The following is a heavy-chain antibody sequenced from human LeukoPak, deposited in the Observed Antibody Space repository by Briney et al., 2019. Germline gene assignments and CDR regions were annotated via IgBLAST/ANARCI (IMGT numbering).Heavy chain of an antibody. CDR2: INHSGST. V-gene: IGHV4-34*01. CDR1: GGSFSGYY. Sequence: PSETLSLTCAVYGGSFSGYYCSWIRQPPGKGLEWIGEINHSGSTNYNPSLKSRVTISVDTSKNQFSLKLSSVTAADTAVYYCASGYSHYYGMDVWGQGTTVTVSS. D-gene: IGHD5-18*01. CDR3: ASGYSHYYGMDV. J-gene: IGHJ6*02.